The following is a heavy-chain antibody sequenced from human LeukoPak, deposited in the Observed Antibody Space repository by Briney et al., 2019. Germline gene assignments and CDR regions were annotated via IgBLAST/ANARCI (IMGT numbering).Heavy chain of an antibody. J-gene: IGHJ6*03. Sequence: SETLSLTCTVSGGSISPYYWTWIRQAPGKGLEYIAYIHSSGSTNYIPSLKSRVTISVETSENHFSLEMRSVTAADTAVYYCARLGFGYISNSYYYYMDVWGKGTTVTVSS. CDR3: ARLGFGYISNSYYYYMDV. D-gene: IGHD5-24*01. CDR2: IHSSGST. CDR1: GGSISPYY. V-gene: IGHV4-59*08.